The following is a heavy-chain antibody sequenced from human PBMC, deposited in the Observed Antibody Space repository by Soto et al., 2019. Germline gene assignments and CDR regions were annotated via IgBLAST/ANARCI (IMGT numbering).Heavy chain of an antibody. V-gene: IGHV3-21*01. CDR1: GFTVSSNY. D-gene: IGHD3-22*01. CDR3: ARGHYYYDSSGYYLFDY. Sequence: GGSLRLSCAASGFTVSSNYMSWVRQAPGKGLEWVSSISSSSSYIYYADSVKGRFTISRGNDNNSLYLQMNSLRAEDTAMYYCARGHYYYDSSGYYLFDYWGQGTLVTVSS. CDR2: ISSSSSYI. J-gene: IGHJ4*02.